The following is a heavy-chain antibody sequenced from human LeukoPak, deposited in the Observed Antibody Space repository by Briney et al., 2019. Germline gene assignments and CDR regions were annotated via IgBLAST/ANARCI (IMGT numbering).Heavy chain of an antibody. CDR3: ARQEYCSGGSCYTWFDP. Sequence: GESLKISCKGSGYSINNYWIGWVRQMPGKGLEWMGIIYPADSDIRYSPSFQGQVTISADKSVSTAYLQWSSLRASDTAMYYCARQEYCSGGSCYTWFDPWGQGTLVTVSS. CDR1: GYSINNYW. J-gene: IGHJ5*02. V-gene: IGHV5-51*01. CDR2: IYPADSDI. D-gene: IGHD2-15*01.